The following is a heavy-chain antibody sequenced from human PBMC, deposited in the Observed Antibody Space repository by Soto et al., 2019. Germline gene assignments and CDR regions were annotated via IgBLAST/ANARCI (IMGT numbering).Heavy chain of an antibody. V-gene: IGHV4-4*07. D-gene: IGHD2-2*01. CDR1: CGSIRSYY. Sequence: SETLSLPCTVSCGSIRSYYWSWIRQPAGKGLEWIGRIYTSGSTNYNPSLKSRVTMSVDTSKNQFSLKLSSVTAADTAVYYCARACSSSSCYDVFDYWGQGTLVTVSS. CDR2: IYTSGST. J-gene: IGHJ4*02. CDR3: ARACSSSSCYDVFDY.